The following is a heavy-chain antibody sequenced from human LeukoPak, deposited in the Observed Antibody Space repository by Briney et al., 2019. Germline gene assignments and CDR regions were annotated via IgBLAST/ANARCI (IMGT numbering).Heavy chain of an antibody. V-gene: IGHV1-18*01. D-gene: IGHD3-10*01. Sequence: ASVKVSCKTSGYTFTHYVISWVRQSPGQGREWMGRIIPYNGNTKYAQKLQGRVTMNTDTSQSTAYMELSSLRSEDTAVYYCARDSAGSPWRLVGGWGQGTLVTVSS. J-gene: IGHJ4*02. CDR2: IIPYNGNT. CDR3: ARDSAGSPWRLVGG. CDR1: GYTFTHYV.